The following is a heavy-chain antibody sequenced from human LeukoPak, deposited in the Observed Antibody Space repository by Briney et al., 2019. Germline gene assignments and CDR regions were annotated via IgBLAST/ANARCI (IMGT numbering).Heavy chain of an antibody. CDR1: GFTFSSYS. V-gene: IGHV3-48*04. CDR3: ARETIVGAYTDY. CDR2: ISSGSSTI. D-gene: IGHD1-26*01. Sequence: GGSLRLSCAASGFTFSSYSMNWVRQAPGKGLEWVSYISSGSSTIYYADSVKGRFTISRDNAKNSLYLQMNSLRAEDTAVYYCARETIVGAYTDYWGQGTLVTVSS. J-gene: IGHJ4*02.